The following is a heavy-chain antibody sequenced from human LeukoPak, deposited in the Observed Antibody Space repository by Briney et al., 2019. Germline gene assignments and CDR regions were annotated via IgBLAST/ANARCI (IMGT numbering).Heavy chain of an antibody. CDR3: ARVRPPIIVR. Sequence: PSETLSLTCTVSGGSISSGHYYWSWIRQPAGKGLEWIGSIYYSGNTYYNPSLKSRVTISVDTSKNQFSLKLSSVTAADTAVYYCARVRPPIIVRWGQGTLVTVSS. J-gene: IGHJ4*02. CDR2: IYYSGNT. V-gene: IGHV4-39*07. CDR1: GGSISSGHYY. D-gene: IGHD3-10*01.